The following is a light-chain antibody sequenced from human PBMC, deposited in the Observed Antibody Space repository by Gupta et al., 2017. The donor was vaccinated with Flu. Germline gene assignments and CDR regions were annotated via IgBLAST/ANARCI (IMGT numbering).Light chain of an antibody. V-gene: IGLV2-14*01. J-gene: IGLJ3*02. CDR3: SSYTSSITRV. CDR1: RSDVGDYNF. CDR2: EVI. Sequence: SALTQPASVSGSPGQSITISCTGTRSDVGDYNFVSWYQQHPGKAPKLMIYEVINRPSGVSNRFSGSKSGNTASLTISGLQAEDEADYYCSSYTSSITRVFGGGTKLTVL.